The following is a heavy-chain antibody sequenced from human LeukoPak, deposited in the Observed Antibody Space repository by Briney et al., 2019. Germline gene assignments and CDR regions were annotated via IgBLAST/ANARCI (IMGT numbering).Heavy chain of an antibody. CDR2: ISYSGST. V-gene: IGHV4-39*01. Sequence: SETLSLTCTVSGGSISSGGYYWGWIRQPPGKGLEWIGSISYSGSTDYNPSLKSRVTIFVDTSRNQFSLKLTSVTAADGGVYYCARQYSSGWPWFDPWGQGTLVTVSS. CDR3: ARQYSSGWPWFDP. D-gene: IGHD6-19*01. CDR1: GGSISSGGYY. J-gene: IGHJ5*02.